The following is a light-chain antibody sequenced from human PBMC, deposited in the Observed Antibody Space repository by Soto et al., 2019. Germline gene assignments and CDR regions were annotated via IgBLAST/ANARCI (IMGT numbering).Light chain of an antibody. J-gene: IGLJ2*01. CDR3: QTWGTGIHVV. CDR1: SGHSSYA. CDR2: LDSDGSH. Sequence: QSVLTQSPSASASLGASVKLTCTLSSGHSSYAIAWHQQQPEKGPRYLMKLDSDGSHTKGDAIPDRFAGSSFGAERYLTISSLQSEDEADYYCQTWGTGIHVVFGGGTKLTVL. V-gene: IGLV4-69*01.